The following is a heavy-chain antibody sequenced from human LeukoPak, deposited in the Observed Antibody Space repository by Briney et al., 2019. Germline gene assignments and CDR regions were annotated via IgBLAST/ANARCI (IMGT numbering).Heavy chain of an antibody. D-gene: IGHD6-13*01. Sequence: TGGSLRLSCAASGFTVSSYAMSWVRQAPGKGLEWVSAISGSGSKTYCADSVKGRFTISRDNSKNTLYLQMNSLRAEDTAVYYCAKCPTGYTKTSDSWGQGTLVTVSS. CDR3: AKCPTGYTKTSDS. CDR1: GFTVSSYA. J-gene: IGHJ4*02. CDR2: ISGSGSKT. V-gene: IGHV3-23*01.